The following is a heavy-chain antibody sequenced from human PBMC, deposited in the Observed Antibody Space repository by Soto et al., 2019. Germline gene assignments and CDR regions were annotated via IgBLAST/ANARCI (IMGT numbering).Heavy chain of an antibody. V-gene: IGHV4-59*01. CDR2: IYYCGSP. Sequence: PQTQRLSCTVSGASNGGFGMNSILQPTGKRPEWIGYIYYCGSPNYHPSLRKRVPISLDTSKNQFSLKLRSVTAADTAVYYWERVRGKFCSFYPIWFYPWGQGSRVTVSS. D-gene: IGHD2-15*01. CDR1: GASNGGFG. CDR3: ERVRGKFCSFYPIWFYP. J-gene: IGHJ5*02.